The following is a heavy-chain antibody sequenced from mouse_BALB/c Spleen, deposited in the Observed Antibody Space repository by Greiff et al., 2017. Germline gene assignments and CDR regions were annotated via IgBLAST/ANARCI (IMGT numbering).Heavy chain of an antibody. CDR3: ARDLIKAYAMDY. CDR2: IRNKANGYTI. CDR1: GFTFTDYY. D-gene: IGHD2-4*01. Sequence: EVKLVESGGGLVQPGGSLRLSCATSGFTFTDYYMSWVRQPPGKALEWLGFIRNKANGYTIEYSASVKGRFTISRDNSQSILYLQMNTLRAEDSATYYCARDLIKAYAMDYWGQGTSVTVSS. V-gene: IGHV7-3*02. J-gene: IGHJ4*01.